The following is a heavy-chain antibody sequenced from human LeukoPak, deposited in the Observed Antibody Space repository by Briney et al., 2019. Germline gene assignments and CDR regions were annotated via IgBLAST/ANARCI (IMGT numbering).Heavy chain of an antibody. CDR2: INEDASTI. CDR3: VRDLILVWTPGDDFDH. Sequence: GGSLRLSCVASGFTLSRYWMHWVRQVPGKGLEWVSRINEDASTITYADSVKGRFTISRDNAKNTLYLQMNSLRAEDTAVYFCVRDLILVWTPGDDFDHWGQGTLVTVSS. V-gene: IGHV3-74*03. CDR1: GFTLSRYW. J-gene: IGHJ4*02. D-gene: IGHD3-16*01.